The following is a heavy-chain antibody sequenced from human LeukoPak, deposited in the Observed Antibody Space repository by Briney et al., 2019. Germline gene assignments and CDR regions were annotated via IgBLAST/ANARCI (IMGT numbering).Heavy chain of an antibody. J-gene: IGHJ4*02. CDR3: ARGTSAGIGDY. Sequence: GGSLRLSCAASGFTFSTYAMSWVRQAPGKGLEWVSALSANGGDTYYADSVKGRFTISRDNAKNSLYLQMNSLRAEDTAVYYCARGTSAGIGDYWGQGTLVTVSS. CDR2: LSANGGDT. D-gene: IGHD1-1*01. V-gene: IGHV3-23*01. CDR1: GFTFSTYA.